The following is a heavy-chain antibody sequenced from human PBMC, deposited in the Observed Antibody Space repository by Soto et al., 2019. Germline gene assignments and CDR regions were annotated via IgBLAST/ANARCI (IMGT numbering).Heavy chain of an antibody. CDR3: ARYTYTSRYSYYGMDV. J-gene: IGHJ6*02. Sequence: GSLRLSCTTSGFSFVDYAMSWFRLAPGKGLEWVGIVRNIAYGEITEYATSVRGRFIVSRDNSKSIAYLQMNSLTSEDTAVYYCARYTYTSRYSYYGMDVWGQGTTGTVSS. CDR1: GFSFVDYA. D-gene: IGHD6-13*01. CDR2: VRNIAYGEIT. V-gene: IGHV3-49*03.